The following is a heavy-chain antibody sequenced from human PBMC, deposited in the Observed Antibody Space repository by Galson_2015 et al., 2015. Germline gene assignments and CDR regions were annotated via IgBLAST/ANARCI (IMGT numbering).Heavy chain of an antibody. D-gene: IGHD3-22*01. CDR1: GFTFTSSA. V-gene: IGHV1-58*01. CDR2: IVVGSGNT. Sequence: SVKVSCKASGFTFTSSAVQWVRQARGQRLERIGWIVVGSGNTNYAQKFQERVTITRDMSTSTAYMELSSLRSEDTAVYYCTAAPSITMIVGAGDMIAAFDIWGQGTMVTVSS. J-gene: IGHJ3*02. CDR3: TAAPSITMIVGAGDMIAAFDI.